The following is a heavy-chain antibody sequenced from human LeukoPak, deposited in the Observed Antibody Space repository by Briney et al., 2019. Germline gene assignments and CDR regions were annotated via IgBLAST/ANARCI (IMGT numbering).Heavy chain of an antibody. Sequence: ASVKVSCKVSGYTLTDLSLHWVRQAPGKGLEWMGGFDPEDGETNYAQKFQGRVTMTEDTSTDTAYMELSGLRSEDTAVYYCATFVGVWKGMNVWGQGTPVTVSS. J-gene: IGHJ6*02. CDR3: ATFVGVWKGMNV. D-gene: IGHD2-8*01. CDR1: GYTLTDLS. CDR2: FDPEDGET. V-gene: IGHV1-24*01.